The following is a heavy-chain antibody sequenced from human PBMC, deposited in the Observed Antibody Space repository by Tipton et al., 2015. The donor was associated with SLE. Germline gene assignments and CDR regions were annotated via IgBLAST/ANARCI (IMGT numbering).Heavy chain of an antibody. J-gene: IGHJ6*03. CDR1: GFTFSSYA. CDR2: ISGSGGST. Sequence: SLRLSCAASGFTFSSYAMSWVRQAPGKGLEWVSAISGSGGSTYYADSVKGRFTISRDNSKNTLYLQMNSLRAEDTAVYYCAKTGGRGFLEGYYYYMDVWGKGTTVTVSS. D-gene: IGHD3-3*01. V-gene: IGHV3-23*01. CDR3: AKTGGRGFLEGYYYYMDV.